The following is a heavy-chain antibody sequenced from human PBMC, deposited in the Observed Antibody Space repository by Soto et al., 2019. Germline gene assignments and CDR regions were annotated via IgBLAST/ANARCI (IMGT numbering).Heavy chain of an antibody. Sequence: ASVKVSCKASGYTFTGYYMHWVRQAPGQGLEWMGWINPNSGGTNYAQKFQGRVTMTRDTSISTAYMELSRLRSDDTAVYYCARSPSGIAAAGTGWFDPWGQGTLATVSS. CDR3: ARSPSGIAAAGTGWFDP. D-gene: IGHD6-13*01. CDR2: INPNSGGT. J-gene: IGHJ5*02. V-gene: IGHV1-2*02. CDR1: GYTFTGYY.